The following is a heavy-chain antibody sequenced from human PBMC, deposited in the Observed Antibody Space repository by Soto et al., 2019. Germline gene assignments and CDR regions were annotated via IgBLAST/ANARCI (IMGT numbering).Heavy chain of an antibody. CDR1: AFNFKNYN. J-gene: IGHJ4*02. CDR2: IRGNSRTI. D-gene: IGHD5-12*01. CDR3: GRGPREIVY. V-gene: IGHV3-48*01. Sequence: GGSLRLSCTASAFNFKNYNMNLLRQPPGKKLECVAYIRGNSRTIYYVDSVKGRFTISRDNAAKSVFLQMHSLRVEATSVDYCGRGPREIVYWGKRTLV.